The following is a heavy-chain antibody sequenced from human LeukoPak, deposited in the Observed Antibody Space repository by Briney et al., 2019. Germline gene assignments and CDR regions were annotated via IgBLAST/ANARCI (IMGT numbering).Heavy chain of an antibody. J-gene: IGHJ2*01. Sequence: GGSLRLSCAASGFTFSTYGMSWVRQAPGKGLEWVSSITVSGGGSTYVDSARGRFTISRDNSKNTLYLQMNSLRAEDTAVYYCAKNLLGSAAYSWYFDLWGRGTLVTVSS. V-gene: IGHV3-23*01. CDR3: AKNLLGSAAYSWYFDL. CDR2: ITVSGGGS. CDR1: GFTFSTYG. D-gene: IGHD2-15*01.